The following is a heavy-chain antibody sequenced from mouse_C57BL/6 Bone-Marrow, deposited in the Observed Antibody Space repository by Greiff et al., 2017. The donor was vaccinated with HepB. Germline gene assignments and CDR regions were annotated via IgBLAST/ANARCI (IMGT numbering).Heavy chain of an antibody. Sequence: VQLQQPGAELVKPGASVKLSCKASGYTFTSYWMHWVKQRPGQGLEWIGMIHPNSGSTNYNEKFKSKATLTVDKSSSTAYMQLSSLTSEDSAVYYSARLRYEYSFAYWGQRTLVTVSA. V-gene: IGHV1-64*01. D-gene: IGHD2-4*01. CDR3: ARLRYEYSFAY. J-gene: IGHJ3*01. CDR1: GYTFTSYW. CDR2: IHPNSGST.